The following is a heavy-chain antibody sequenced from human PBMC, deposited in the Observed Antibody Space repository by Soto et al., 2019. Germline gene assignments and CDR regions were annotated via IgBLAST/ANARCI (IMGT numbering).Heavy chain of an antibody. D-gene: IGHD3-10*01. Sequence: VQLMESGGGLVKPGGSLRLSCVASEFIFSSYRMHWVRQAPGRGLEWVALIYGDGSKQYYTDSVKGRFTISRDNAKNTLFLEMSVLRAEDTAVYYCARDDDGEPNAFDVWGQGTMVTVSS. V-gene: IGHV3-33*08. CDR3: ARDDDGEPNAFDV. CDR2: IYGDGSKQ. J-gene: IGHJ3*01. CDR1: EFIFSSYR.